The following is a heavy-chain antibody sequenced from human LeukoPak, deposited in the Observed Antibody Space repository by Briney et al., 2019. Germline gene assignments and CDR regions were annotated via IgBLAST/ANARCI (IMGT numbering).Heavy chain of an antibody. CDR1: GYRFTTYW. D-gene: IGHD6-13*01. Sequence: GEALKISCEASGYRFTTYWIAWVRAMPGKGLGWMGIIYPSDSDTRYSPSFQGQVTISADKSISIVYLQWSSLRASDPAMYYCARQPSAGSKIDFWGQGTLATVSS. V-gene: IGHV5-51*01. J-gene: IGHJ4*02. CDR3: ARQPSAGSKIDF. CDR2: IYPSDSDT.